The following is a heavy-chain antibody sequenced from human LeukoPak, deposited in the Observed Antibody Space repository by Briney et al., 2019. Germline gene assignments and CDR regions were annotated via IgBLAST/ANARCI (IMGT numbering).Heavy chain of an antibody. J-gene: IGHJ6*03. D-gene: IGHD2-21*01. CDR3: AREGIPQWYYYMDV. V-gene: IGHV1-18*01. CDR1: GYTFTSYG. Sequence: ASVKVSCKASGYTFTSYGISWVRLAPGQGLEWLGWISTYNGNTNYAQKLQGRVTMTTDTSTTTAYMELRSLRSDDTAVYYCAREGIPQWYYYMDVWGKGTTVTISS. CDR2: ISTYNGNT.